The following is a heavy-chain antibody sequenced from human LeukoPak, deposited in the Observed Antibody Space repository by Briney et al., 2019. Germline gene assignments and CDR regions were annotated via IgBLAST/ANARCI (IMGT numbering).Heavy chain of an antibody. CDR3: ARDRGGYSSGWYGEEYNWFDP. D-gene: IGHD6-19*01. CDR1: GGSISSYY. V-gene: IGHV4-4*07. Sequence: PSETLSLTCTVSGGSISSYYWSWIRQPAGKGLEWIGRIYTSGSTNYNPSFKSRVTMSVDTSKNQFSLKLSSVTAADTAVYYCARDRGGYSSGWYGEEYNWFDPWGQGTLVTVSS. J-gene: IGHJ5*02. CDR2: IYTSGST.